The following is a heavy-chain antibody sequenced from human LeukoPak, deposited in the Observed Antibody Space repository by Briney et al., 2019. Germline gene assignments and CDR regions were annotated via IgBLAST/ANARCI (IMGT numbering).Heavy chain of an antibody. CDR2: ISGSGGST. J-gene: IGHJ6*03. CDR3: TRQAGAVDRWVYYYYMDV. Sequence: PGGTLRLSCAASGFTFSSYGMSWVRQAPGKGLEWVSAISGSGGSTYYADSVKGRFTISRDNSKNTLYLQMNSLRAEDTAVYYCTRQAGAVDRWVYYYYMDVWGKGTTVTISS. D-gene: IGHD5-12*01. CDR1: GFTFSSYG. V-gene: IGHV3-23*01.